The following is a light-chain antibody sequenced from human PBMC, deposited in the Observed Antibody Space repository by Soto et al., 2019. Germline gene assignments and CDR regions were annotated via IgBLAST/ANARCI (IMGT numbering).Light chain of an antibody. CDR3: QQYNTYSSLT. J-gene: IGKJ4*01. CDR2: DAS. CDR1: QSISSW. V-gene: IGKV1-5*01. Sequence: DIKITQSPSTLYASVGDRVTITCRASQSISSWLAWYQQKLGRAPRLLIYDASSLETGVPSRFSGGGYGTEFTLTISSLQPDDFANYYCQQYNTYSSLTFGGGTKVDI.